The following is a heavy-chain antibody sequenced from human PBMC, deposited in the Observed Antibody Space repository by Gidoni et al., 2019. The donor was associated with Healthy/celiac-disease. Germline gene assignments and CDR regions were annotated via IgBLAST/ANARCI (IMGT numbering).Heavy chain of an antibody. V-gene: IGHV3-73*02. CDR1: GFTFSGSA. Sequence: EVQLVESGGCLVQPGGPLKLSCAASGFTFSGSAMHWVRQASGKGLEWVGRIRSKANSYATAYAASVKGRFTISRDDSKNTAYLQMNSLKTEDTAVYYCTSYCSGGSCYLYWGQGTLVTVSS. J-gene: IGHJ4*02. D-gene: IGHD2-15*01. CDR2: IRSKANSYAT. CDR3: TSYCSGGSCYLY.